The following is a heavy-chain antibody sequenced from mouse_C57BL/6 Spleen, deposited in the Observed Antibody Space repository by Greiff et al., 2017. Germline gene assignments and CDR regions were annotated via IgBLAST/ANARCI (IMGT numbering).Heavy chain of an antibody. Sequence: VQLQESGGDLVKPGGSLKLSCEASGYTFSGYGMSLVSQTPDKRLEWVATISTNDSYTCYHKSVKGRVTISRDKSTNTLYMQMNSLTSEDTAMYYCAREGTVVDYWGQGTTLTVSS. CDR2: ISTNDSYT. V-gene: IGHV5-6*01. D-gene: IGHD1-1*01. J-gene: IGHJ2*01. CDR3: AREGTVVDY. CDR1: GYTFSGYG.